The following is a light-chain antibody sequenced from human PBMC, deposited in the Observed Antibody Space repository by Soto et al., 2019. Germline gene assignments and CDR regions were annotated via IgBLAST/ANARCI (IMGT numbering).Light chain of an antibody. CDR2: DAS. V-gene: IGKV1-27*01. CDR3: QNYTSAHNT. J-gene: IGKJ2*01. CDR1: QAINNY. Sequence: DIRMTQSPSSLSASVGDRVTITCRASQAINNYLAWYQQKPGQVPKLLIYDASTLQSGVQSRFRGSGSGTVFTLTISSLQSEDVATYYCQNYTSAHNTFGQGTRLEIK.